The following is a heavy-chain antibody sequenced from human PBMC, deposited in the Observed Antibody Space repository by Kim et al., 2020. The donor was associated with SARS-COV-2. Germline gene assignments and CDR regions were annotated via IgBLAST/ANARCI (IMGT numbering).Heavy chain of an antibody. CDR2: IRSKANSYAT. CDR1: GFTFSGSA. CDR3: TRRGDGYNYDWDIDY. Sequence: GGSLRLSCAASGFTFSGSAMHWVRQASGKGLEWVGRIRSKANSYATAYAASVKGRFTISRDDSKNTAYLQMNSLKTEDTAVYYCTRRGDGYNYDWDIDYWGQGTLVTVSS. J-gene: IGHJ4*02. V-gene: IGHV3-73*01. D-gene: IGHD5-12*01.